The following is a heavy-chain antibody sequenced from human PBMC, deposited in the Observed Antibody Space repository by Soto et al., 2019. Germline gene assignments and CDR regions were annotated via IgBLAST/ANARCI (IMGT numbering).Heavy chain of an antibody. J-gene: IGHJ2*01. V-gene: IGHV3-23*01. CDR1: GFTFSSYA. Sequence: EVHLWESGGDLVQPGGSLRLSCAASGFTFSSYAMHWVRQAPGKGLEWVSTISGSGVSTYYGDSVKGRFTISRDNSKNSLYLQMSSLRADDTAVYYCAKDRANWYFDLWGRGTLVTVSS. CDR2: ISGSGVST. CDR3: AKDRANWYFDL.